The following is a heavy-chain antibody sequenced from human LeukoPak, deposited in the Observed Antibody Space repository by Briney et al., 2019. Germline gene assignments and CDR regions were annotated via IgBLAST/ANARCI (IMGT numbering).Heavy chain of an antibody. J-gene: IGHJ3*01. CDR2: IKSKTDGGTT. CDR3: TTARGYSAYEY. Sequence: GGSVRLSCAASGFAVNNAWMTWVRQAPGKGREWVGRIKSKTDGGTTEFAAPVNGRFTISRDDSENTLYLQMNSLKAEDTAIYYCTTARGYSAYEYWGRGTMVTVSS. CDR1: GFAVNNAW. V-gene: IGHV3-15*01. D-gene: IGHD5-12*01.